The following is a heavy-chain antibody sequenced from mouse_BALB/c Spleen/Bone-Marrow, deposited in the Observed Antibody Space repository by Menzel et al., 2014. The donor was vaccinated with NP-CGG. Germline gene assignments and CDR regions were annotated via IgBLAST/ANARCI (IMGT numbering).Heavy chain of an antibody. CDR3: TIRVGGWFAY. CDR2: IVHSDSET. V-gene: IGHV1S127*01. J-gene: IGHJ3*01. Sequence: QVKLQQSAPQLVRPWASVKISFKASGYSFTNHWMHWVKQPLGQGFEWIGLIVHSDSETWLYLKFKDKATLTVDKSSSTAYVKLSSPTSEDSAVNYSTIRVGGWFAYWGQGTLVTVSA. CDR1: GYSFTNHW. D-gene: IGHD3-3*01.